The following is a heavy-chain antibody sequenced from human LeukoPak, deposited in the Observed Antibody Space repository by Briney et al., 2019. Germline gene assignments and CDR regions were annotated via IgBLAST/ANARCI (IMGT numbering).Heavy chain of an antibody. CDR1: GFTFSGSA. CDR2: IDKKDKGYATAT. Sequence: GGSLRLSCAASGFTFSGSAIHWVRQSSGKGLEWVGQIDKKDKGYATATAYAASVKGRFTISRDDSINTAYLQMKSLKTEDTALYYCTRHSGTYNWFDPWGQGTLVTVSS. D-gene: IGHD1-26*01. CDR3: TRHSGTYNWFDP. J-gene: IGHJ5*02. V-gene: IGHV3-73*01.